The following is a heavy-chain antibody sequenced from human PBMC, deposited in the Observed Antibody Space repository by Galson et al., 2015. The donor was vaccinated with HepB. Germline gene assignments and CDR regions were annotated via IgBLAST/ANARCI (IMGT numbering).Heavy chain of an antibody. V-gene: IGHV3-30*18. CDR3: AKIGGWYGFDY. Sequence: SLRLSCAASGFTFSSYGMHWVRQAPGKGLEWVAVISYDGSNKYYADSVKGRFTISRDNSKNTLYLQMNSLRAEDTAVYYCAKIGGWYGFDYWGQGTLVTVSS. CDR2: ISYDGSNK. CDR1: GFTFSSYG. D-gene: IGHD6-19*01. J-gene: IGHJ4*02.